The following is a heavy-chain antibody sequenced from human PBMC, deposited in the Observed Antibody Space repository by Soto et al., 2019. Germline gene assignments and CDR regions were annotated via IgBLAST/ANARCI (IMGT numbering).Heavy chain of an antibody. Sequence: QVQLVQSGAEVKKPGASVKVSCKASGYTFTNYYMHWVRQAPGQGLEWMGIINPSGGSTSYEQEYQGRVTMTRDTSTCTVSMEWGSLRAEDTAVYYCARGYHDNSGSLTFDYWGQGTLVTVSS. CDR3: ARGYHDNSGSLTFDY. CDR2: INPSGGST. J-gene: IGHJ4*02. CDR1: GYTFTNYY. V-gene: IGHV1-46*01. D-gene: IGHD3-22*01.